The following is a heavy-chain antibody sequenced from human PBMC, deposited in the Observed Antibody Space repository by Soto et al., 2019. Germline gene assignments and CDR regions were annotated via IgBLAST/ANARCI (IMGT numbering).Heavy chain of an antibody. Sequence: ASVKVSCKPSGYTFTNFGISWVRQAPGQGLEWMGWISAYNGNTNYAQKFQGRVTMTRDTSTSTVYMELSSLRSEDTAVYYCAREKGPDRSGWSWGWFDPWGQGTLVPVSS. CDR1: GYTFTNFG. J-gene: IGHJ5*02. CDR3: AREKGPDRSGWSWGWFDP. D-gene: IGHD6-19*01. CDR2: ISAYNGNT. V-gene: IGHV1-18*01.